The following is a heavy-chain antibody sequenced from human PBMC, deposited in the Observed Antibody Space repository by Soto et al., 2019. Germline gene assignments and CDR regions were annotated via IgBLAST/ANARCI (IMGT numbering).Heavy chain of an antibody. Sequence: ASVKVSCKASGYTFTGYYMHWVRQAPGQGLEWMGWINPNSGGTNYAQKFQGRVTMTRDTSISTAYMELSRLRSDDTAVYYCARNYGSGSYLQYYFGYWGQGTLVTVSS. CDR3: ARNYGSGSYLQYYFGY. CDR2: INPNSGGT. D-gene: IGHD3-10*01. CDR1: GYTFTGYY. V-gene: IGHV1-2*02. J-gene: IGHJ4*02.